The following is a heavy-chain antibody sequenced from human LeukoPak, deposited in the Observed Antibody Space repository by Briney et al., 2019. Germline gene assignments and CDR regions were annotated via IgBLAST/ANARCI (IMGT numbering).Heavy chain of an antibody. CDR2: IYHSGST. D-gene: IGHD5-18*01. V-gene: IGHV4-38-2*02. Sequence: SETLSLTCTVSGGSISSYYWSWIRQPPGKGLEWIGSIYHSGSTYYNPSLKSRVTISVDTSKNQFSLKLSSVTAADTAVYYCARGGYALLTAFDIWGQGTMVTVSS. J-gene: IGHJ3*02. CDR3: ARGGYALLTAFDI. CDR1: GGSISSYY.